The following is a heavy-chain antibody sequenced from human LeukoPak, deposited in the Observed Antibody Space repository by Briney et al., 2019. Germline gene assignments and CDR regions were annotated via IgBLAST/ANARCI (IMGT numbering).Heavy chain of an antibody. Sequence: SETLSLTCTVSGGSISSGGYYWSWIRQHPGKGLEWIGYIYYSGSTYYNPSLKSRVTISVDTSKNQFSLKLSSVTAADTAVYYCARENKSNYYDSSGYHDYWGQGTLVTVSS. CDR1: GGSISSGGYY. CDR3: ARENKSNYYDSSGYHDY. J-gene: IGHJ4*02. CDR2: IYYSGST. V-gene: IGHV4-31*03. D-gene: IGHD3-22*01.